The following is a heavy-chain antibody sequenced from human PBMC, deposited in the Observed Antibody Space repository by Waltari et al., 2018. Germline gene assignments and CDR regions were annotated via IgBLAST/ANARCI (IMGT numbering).Heavy chain of an antibody. Sequence: QLQLQESGPGLVKPPETLSLTCTGSVGSISDSSYYWGWIRQPPEKGLEWVASMDYSGRTYYNPSLKSRVTISVDTSKNQFSLEVRSVTAADTAVYYCARGFGSATTSRFDPWGQGIVVTVSS. CDR2: MDYSGRT. V-gene: IGHV4-39*07. CDR1: VGSISDSSYY. D-gene: IGHD5-12*01. CDR3: ARGFGSATTSRFDP. J-gene: IGHJ5*02.